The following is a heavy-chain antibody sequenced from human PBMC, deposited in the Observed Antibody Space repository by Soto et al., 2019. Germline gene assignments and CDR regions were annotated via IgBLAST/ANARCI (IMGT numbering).Heavy chain of an antibody. D-gene: IGHD3-10*01. V-gene: IGHV4-31*03. Sequence: QVQLQESGPGLVKPSQTLSLTCTVSGGSISSGGYYWSWIRQHPGKGLEWIGYIYYSGSTYYNPYLKSRFTISVDTSKNQFSLKLSSVTAADTAVYYCARELRFGEDYYGMDVWGQGTTVTVSS. CDR1: GGSISSGGYY. CDR3: ARELRFGEDYYGMDV. J-gene: IGHJ6*02. CDR2: IYYSGST.